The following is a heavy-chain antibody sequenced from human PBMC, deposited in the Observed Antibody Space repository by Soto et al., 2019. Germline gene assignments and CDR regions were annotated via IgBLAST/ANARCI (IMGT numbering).Heavy chain of an antibody. Sequence: SETLSLTCTVSGGSISSYYWSWIRQPPGKGLEWIGYIYYSGSTNYNPSLKSRVTISVDTSKNQFSLKLSSVTAADTAVYYCASIYYYEGYYFDYWAQGTLVTVSS. CDR2: IYYSGST. J-gene: IGHJ4*02. V-gene: IGHV4-59*08. CDR3: ASIYYYEGYYFDY. D-gene: IGHD3-22*01. CDR1: GGSISSYY.